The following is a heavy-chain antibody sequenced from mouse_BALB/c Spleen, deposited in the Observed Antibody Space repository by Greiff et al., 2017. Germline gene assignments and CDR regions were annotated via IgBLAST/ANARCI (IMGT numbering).Heavy chain of an antibody. V-gene: IGHV1S29*02. Sequence: EVHLVESGPELVKPGASVKISCKASGYTFTDYNMHWVKQSHGKSLEWIGYIYPYNGGTGYNQKFKSKATLTVDNSSSTAYMELRSLTSEDSAVYYCAREVFAYWGQGTLVTVSA. J-gene: IGHJ3*01. CDR2: IYPYNGGT. CDR3: AREVFAY. CDR1: GYTFTDYN.